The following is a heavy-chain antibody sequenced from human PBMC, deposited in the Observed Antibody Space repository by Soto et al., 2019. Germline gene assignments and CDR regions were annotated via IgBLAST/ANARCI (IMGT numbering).Heavy chain of an antibody. CDR3: ATKVRVKNYYYYGMDT. J-gene: IGHJ6*02. V-gene: IGHV3-30*03. D-gene: IGHD2-21*01. Sequence: QVQLVESGGGVVQPGRSLRLSCEVSGFAFNTSGMYWVRQSPGRGLECVAVISYDGNTQYYAESLKGRFTISRDNSKNTLFLNMNRLRSEDTAVYYCATKVRVKNYYYYGMDTWGQGTLVTVSS. CDR2: ISYDGNTQ. CDR1: GFAFNTSG.